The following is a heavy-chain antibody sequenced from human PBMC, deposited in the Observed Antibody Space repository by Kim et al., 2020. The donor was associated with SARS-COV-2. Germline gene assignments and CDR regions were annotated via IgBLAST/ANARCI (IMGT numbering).Heavy chain of an antibody. CDR1: GFTFSSYG. CDR3: AKDAKTDDYGDIFDY. CDR2: ISYDGSNK. V-gene: IGHV3-30*18. D-gene: IGHD4-17*01. J-gene: IGHJ4*01. Sequence: GGSLRLSCAASGFTFSSYGMHWVRQAPGKGLEWVAVISYDGSNKYYADSVKGRFTISRDNSKNTLYLQMNSLRAEDTAVYYCAKDAKTDDYGDIFDYWG.